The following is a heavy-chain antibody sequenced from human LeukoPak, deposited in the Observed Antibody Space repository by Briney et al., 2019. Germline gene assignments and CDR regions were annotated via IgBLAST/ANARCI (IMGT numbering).Heavy chain of an antibody. J-gene: IGHJ4*02. CDR2: ISSSSSYI. Sequence: GGSLRLSCAASGFTFSSYSMNWVRQAPGKGLEWVSSISSSSSYIYYADSVKGRFTISRDNAKNSLYLQMNSLRAEDTAVYYCARAGGGSASFFAYWGQGTLVTVSS. V-gene: IGHV3-21*01. CDR3: ARAGGGSASFFAY. CDR1: GFTFSSYS. D-gene: IGHD1-26*01.